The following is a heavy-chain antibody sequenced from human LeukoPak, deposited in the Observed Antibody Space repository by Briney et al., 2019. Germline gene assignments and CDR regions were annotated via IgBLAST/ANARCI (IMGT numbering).Heavy chain of an antibody. CDR1: GGTFSSYA. Sequence: GASVKVSCKASGGTFSSYAISWVRQAPGQGLEWMGGIIPIFGTANYAQKFQGRVTITADKSTSTAYMELSSLRSEDTAVYYCARGRSGGGPLYYFDYCGQGTLVTVSS. J-gene: IGHJ4*02. D-gene: IGHD3-16*01. CDR2: IIPIFGTA. CDR3: ARGRSGGGPLYYFDY. V-gene: IGHV1-69*06.